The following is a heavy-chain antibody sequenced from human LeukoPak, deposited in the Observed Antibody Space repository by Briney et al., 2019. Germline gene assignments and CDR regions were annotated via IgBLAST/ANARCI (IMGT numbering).Heavy chain of an antibody. V-gene: IGHV3-23*01. CDR3: AKESKSNYYQYYGMDV. Sequence: GGSLRLSCAASGFTFSSYAMSWVRQAPGKGLEWVSAISGSGGSTYYADSVKGRFTISRDNSKNTLYLQMNSLRAEDTAVYYCAKESKSNYYQYYGMDVWGQGTTVTVSS. J-gene: IGHJ6*02. CDR2: ISGSGGST. CDR1: GFTFSSYA.